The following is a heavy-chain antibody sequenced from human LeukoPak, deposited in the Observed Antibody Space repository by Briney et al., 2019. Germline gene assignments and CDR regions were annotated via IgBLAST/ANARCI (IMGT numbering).Heavy chain of an antibody. Sequence: PGGSLRLSCAASGFRFSGHYMSWIRQAPGKGLEWVAYISSTVTTVYYADSVKGRFTISRDNTKDSLYLQMSSLKAEDTAVYYRARGECRSASCYYLCFLGQGTLVTVSS. CDR1: GFRFSGHY. J-gene: IGHJ4*02. D-gene: IGHD2-2*01. CDR2: ISSTVTTV. CDR3: ARGECRSASCYYLCF. V-gene: IGHV3-11*04.